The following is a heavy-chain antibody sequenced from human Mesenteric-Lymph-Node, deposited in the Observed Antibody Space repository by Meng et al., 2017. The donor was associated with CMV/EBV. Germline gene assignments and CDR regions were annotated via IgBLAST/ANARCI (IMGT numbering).Heavy chain of an antibody. CDR3: TRHTSVLGDY. CDR1: GFTFSGSA. V-gene: IGHV3-73*01. CDR2: IRTKANTYAT. J-gene: IGHJ4*02. D-gene: IGHD2-8*01. Sequence: CVASGFTFSGSALRWVRQSSGEGLEWVGHIRTKANTYATAYAASVKGRFTISRDDSKNTAYLQMNSLKTEDTAVYYCTRHTSVLGDYWGQGTLVTVSS.